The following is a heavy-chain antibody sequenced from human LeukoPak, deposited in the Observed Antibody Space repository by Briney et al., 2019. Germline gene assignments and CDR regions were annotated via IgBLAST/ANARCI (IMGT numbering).Heavy chain of an antibody. D-gene: IGHD1-20*01. CDR2: TYYRSKWYN. Sequence: SQTLSRTCAISGDSVSNNIATWNWIRQSPSRGLEWLGRTYYRSKWYNDYTVSVKSRITINPDTSKNQFSLQLNSVTPEDTAVYYCVRDDGIGLDAFDIWGQGTMVTVSS. CDR3: VRDDGIGLDAFDI. J-gene: IGHJ3*02. CDR1: GDSVSNNIAT. V-gene: IGHV6-1*01.